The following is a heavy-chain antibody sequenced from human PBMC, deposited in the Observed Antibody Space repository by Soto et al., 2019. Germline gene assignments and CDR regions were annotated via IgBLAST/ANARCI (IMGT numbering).Heavy chain of an antibody. CDR1: GYTFTSYY. J-gene: IGHJ3*02. V-gene: IGHV1-46*03. CDR3: ARKNDYDFWSGYYNVGAFDI. Sequence: ASVKVSCXASGYTFTSYYMHWVRQAPGQGLEWMGIINPSGGSTSYAQKFQGRVTMTRDTSTSTVYMELSSLRSEDTAVYYCARKNDYDFWSGYYNVGAFDIWGQGTMVTVSS. D-gene: IGHD3-3*01. CDR2: INPSGGST.